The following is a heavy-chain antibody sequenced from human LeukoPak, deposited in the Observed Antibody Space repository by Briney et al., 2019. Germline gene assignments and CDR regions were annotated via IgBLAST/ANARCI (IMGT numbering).Heavy chain of an antibody. CDR2: ISAYNGNT. J-gene: IGHJ3*02. D-gene: IGHD3-16*02. CDR3: ARDTFMITFGGVIVKAHGDAFDI. Sequence: ASVKVSCKASGYTFTSYGISWVRQAPGQGLEWMGWISAYNGNTNYAQKPQGRVTMTTDTSTSTAYMELRSLRSDDTAVYYCARDTFMITFGGVIVKAHGDAFDIWGQGTMVTVSS. V-gene: IGHV1-18*04. CDR1: GYTFTSYG.